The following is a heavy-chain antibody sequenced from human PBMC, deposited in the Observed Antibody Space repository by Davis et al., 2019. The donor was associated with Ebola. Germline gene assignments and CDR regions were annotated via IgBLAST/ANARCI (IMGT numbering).Heavy chain of an antibody. CDR3: ARVWVGYSGYDWLDY. J-gene: IGHJ4*02. D-gene: IGHD5-12*01. CDR1: GYTFTSYG. CDR2: ISAYNGNT. V-gene: IGHV1-18*01. Sequence: AASVQVSCKASGYTFTSYGISWVRQAPGQGLEWMGWISAYNGNTNYAQKLQGRVTMTTDTSTSTAYMELRSLRSDDTAVYYCARVWVGYSGYDWLDYWGQGTLVTVSS.